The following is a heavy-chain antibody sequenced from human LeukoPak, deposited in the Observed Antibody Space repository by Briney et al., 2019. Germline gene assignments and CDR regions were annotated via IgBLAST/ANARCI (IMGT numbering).Heavy chain of an antibody. J-gene: IGHJ4*02. Sequence: GGSLRLSCAASGFTFSTYSMNWVRQAPGKGLEWVPYISSRGSTIYYADSVKGRFTISRDNAQNSLYLQMNSLRDEDTAVYYCAREDSSGWYYLSYWGQGTLVTVSS. CDR1: GFTFSTYS. CDR3: AREDSSGWYYLSY. V-gene: IGHV3-48*02. CDR2: ISSRGSTI. D-gene: IGHD6-19*01.